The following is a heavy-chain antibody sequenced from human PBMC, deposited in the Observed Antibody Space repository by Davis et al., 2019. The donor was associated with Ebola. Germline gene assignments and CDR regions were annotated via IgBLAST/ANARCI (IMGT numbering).Heavy chain of an antibody. CDR2: VSWNSGTI. V-gene: IGHV3-9*01. CDR3: ARDGGRHYYYYYGMDV. CDR1: GFTFNDYA. D-gene: IGHD3-16*01. Sequence: GGSLRLSCAASGFTFNDYAMYWVRQPPGRGLEWVSGVSWNSGTIGYADSVKGRFTISRDNAKNSLYLQMNSLRDEDTAVYYCARDGGRHYYYYYGMDVWGQGTTVTVSS. J-gene: IGHJ6*02.